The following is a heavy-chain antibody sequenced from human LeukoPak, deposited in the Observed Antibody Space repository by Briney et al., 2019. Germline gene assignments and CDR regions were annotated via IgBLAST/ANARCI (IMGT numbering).Heavy chain of an antibody. V-gene: IGHV3-9*01. J-gene: IGHJ4*02. CDR2: ISWNSGNI. CDR3: ARNYFDY. Sequence: GRSLRLSCAASGFTFDDYAMHWVRQAPGKGLEWVSGISWNSGNIEYADSVKGRFTISRDNAKNTLYLQMNSLRAEDTAVYYCARNYFDYWGQGTLVTVSS. CDR1: GFTFDDYA.